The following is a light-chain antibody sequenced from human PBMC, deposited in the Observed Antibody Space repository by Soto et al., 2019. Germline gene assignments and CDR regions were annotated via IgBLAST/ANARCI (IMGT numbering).Light chain of an antibody. CDR1: SSDIGSHDY. CDR2: EVT. V-gene: IGLV2-14*01. J-gene: IGLJ1*01. Sequence: QSALTQPASVSGSPGQSITISCTGTSSDIGSHDYVSWYQHHPGKAPKLIIYEVTNRPSGVSDRLSGSKSGSTASLTISGLQAEDEADYHCTSYTSNTALVFGTGTKVTVL. CDR3: TSYTSNTALV.